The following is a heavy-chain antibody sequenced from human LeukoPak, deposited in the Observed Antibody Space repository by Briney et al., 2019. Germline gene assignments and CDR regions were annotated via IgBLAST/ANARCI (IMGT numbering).Heavy chain of an antibody. CDR3: ARDHSSSSSYYFDY. CDR2: ISYDGSNK. J-gene: IGHJ4*02. D-gene: IGHD6-6*01. CDR1: GFTFSSYA. Sequence: GESLRLSCAASGFTFSSYAMHWVRQAPGKGLEWVAVISYDGSNKYYADSVKGRFTISRDNSKNTLYLQMNSLRAEDTAVYYCARDHSSSSSYYFDYWGQGTLVTVSS. V-gene: IGHV3-30-3*01.